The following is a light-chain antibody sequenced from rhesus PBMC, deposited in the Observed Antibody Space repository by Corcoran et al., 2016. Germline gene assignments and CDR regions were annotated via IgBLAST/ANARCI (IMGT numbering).Light chain of an antibody. V-gene: IGKV4-1*02. CDR3: QQYYSYPIT. Sequence: DVVMTQSPGALAVSLGERVTINCKSSRSLFSRPNNKDYLAWYQQKPGQSPKFLIYWASTRESGVPDRFIGSGSGSTFSLTINGLQSDDAAVYYCQQYYSYPITFGGGTKVEIK. J-gene: IGKJ4*01. CDR1: RSLFSRPNNKDY. CDR2: WAS.